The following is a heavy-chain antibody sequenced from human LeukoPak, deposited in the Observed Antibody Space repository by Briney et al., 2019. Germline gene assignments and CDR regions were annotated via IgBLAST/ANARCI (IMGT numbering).Heavy chain of an antibody. CDR2: ISNSGSYT. V-gene: IGHV3-11*03. CDR1: GFTFSDEY. Sequence: GGSLRLSCAASGFTFSDEYMSWIRQAPGKGLERVSYISNSGSYTNYADSVKGRFTISRDNAKNSLYLQMNSLRAEDTAVYYCAKCDSPVAGDYFDYWGQGALVTVSS. D-gene: IGHD6-19*01. J-gene: IGHJ4*02. CDR3: AKCDSPVAGDYFDY.